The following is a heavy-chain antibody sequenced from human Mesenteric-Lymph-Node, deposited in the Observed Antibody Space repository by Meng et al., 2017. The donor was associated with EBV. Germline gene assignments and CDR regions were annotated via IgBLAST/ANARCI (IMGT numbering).Heavy chain of an antibody. D-gene: IGHD2-15*01. CDR3: THRGGDIFQN. Sequence: QISVEDFGPTLVKPTQTLRLTCTFSGFSLSTSGVGVGWIRQPPGKALEWLALIYWDDDKRYSPSLKRRLTITKDTSKNQVVLTMTNMDPVDTATYYCTHRGGDIFQNWGQGTLVTVSS. CDR2: IYWDDDK. V-gene: IGHV2-5*02. CDR1: GFSLSTSGVG. J-gene: IGHJ1*01.